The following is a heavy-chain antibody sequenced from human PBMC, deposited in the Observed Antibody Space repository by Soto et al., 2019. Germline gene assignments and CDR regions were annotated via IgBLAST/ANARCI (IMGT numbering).Heavy chain of an antibody. D-gene: IGHD5-18*01. CDR3: ARDPNTAMVT. CDR1: GGTFSSYA. CDR2: IIPIFGTA. Sequence: ASVKISCKASGGTFSSYAISWVRQAPGQGLEWMGGIIPIFGTANYAQKFQGRVTITADESTSTAYMELSSLRSEDTAVYYCARDPNTAMVTWGQGTLVTVSS. J-gene: IGHJ4*02. V-gene: IGHV1-69*13.